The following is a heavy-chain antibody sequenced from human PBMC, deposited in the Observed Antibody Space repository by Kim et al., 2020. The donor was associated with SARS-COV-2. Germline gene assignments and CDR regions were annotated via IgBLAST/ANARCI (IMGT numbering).Heavy chain of an antibody. V-gene: IGHV4-31*03. Sequence: SETLSLTCTVSGGSISSGGYYWSWIRQHPGKGLEWIGYIYYSGSTYYNPSLKSRVTISVDTSKNQFSLKLSSVTAADTAVYYCARVEGITIFRVVIIGAFDIWGQGTMVTVSS. J-gene: IGHJ3*02. CDR2: IYYSGST. D-gene: IGHD3-3*01. CDR3: ARVEGITIFRVVIIGAFDI. CDR1: GGSISSGGYY.